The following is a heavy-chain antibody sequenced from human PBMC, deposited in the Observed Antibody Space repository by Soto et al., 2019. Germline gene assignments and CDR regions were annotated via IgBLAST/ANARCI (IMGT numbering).Heavy chain of an antibody. J-gene: IGHJ4*02. CDR1: AGSVSTDNYY. D-gene: IGHD1-26*01. CDR2: IYYSGSS. CDR3: ARGVGSSPPQY. Sequence: PSEPLSLPCSVSAGSVSTDNYYWSWIRQPPGKGLEWIGYIYYSGSSSYNPSVNSRVTLSIDTSKNQISLKLTSPTAADTAVYYCARGVGSSPPQYWGRGTLVTVSS. V-gene: IGHV4-61*01.